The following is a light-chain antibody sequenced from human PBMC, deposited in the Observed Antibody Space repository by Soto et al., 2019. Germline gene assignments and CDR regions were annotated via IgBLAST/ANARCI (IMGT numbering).Light chain of an antibody. CDR3: QQYNSYSSFT. V-gene: IGKV1-5*01. CDR1: QSISSW. CDR2: DAS. Sequence: DIQMTQSPSTLSASVGDRVTITCRASQSISSWLAWYQQKPGKAPKVLIYDASSLESGVPSRFSGSGSGTEFTLTISSLQPDDFATYYCQQYNSYSSFTFGQATQLEIK. J-gene: IGKJ2*01.